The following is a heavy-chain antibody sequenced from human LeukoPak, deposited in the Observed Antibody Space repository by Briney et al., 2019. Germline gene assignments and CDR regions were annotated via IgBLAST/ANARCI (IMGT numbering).Heavy chain of an antibody. CDR2: INPNSGGT. D-gene: IGHD2-2*01. CDR1: GYTFTGYY. J-gene: IGHJ1*01. Sequence: GASVKVSCKASGYTFTGYYMHWVRQAPGQGLEWMGWINPNSGGTNYAQKFQGRVTMTRDTSISTAYMELSRLRSDDTAVYYCARGYCSSTSCYRWGPYEYFQHWGQGTLVTVSS. CDR3: ARGYCSSTSCYRWGPYEYFQH. V-gene: IGHV1-2*02.